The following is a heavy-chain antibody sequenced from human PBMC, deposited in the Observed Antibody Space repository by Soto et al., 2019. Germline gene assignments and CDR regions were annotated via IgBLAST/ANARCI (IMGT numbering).Heavy chain of an antibody. D-gene: IGHD6-13*01. Sequence: ASVKVSCKASGYTFTGYYMHWVRQAPGQGLEWMGWINPNSGGTNYAQKFQGWVTMTRDTSISTAYMELSRLRSDDTAVYYCARLYPGIAAVGPYYYYMDVWGKGTTVTVSS. V-gene: IGHV1-2*04. CDR1: GYTFTGYY. J-gene: IGHJ6*03. CDR2: INPNSGGT. CDR3: ARLYPGIAAVGPYYYYMDV.